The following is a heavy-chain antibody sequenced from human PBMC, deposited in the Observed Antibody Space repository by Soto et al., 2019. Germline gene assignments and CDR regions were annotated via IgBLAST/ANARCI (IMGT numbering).Heavy chain of an antibody. Sequence: QVQLVESGGGVVQPGRSLRLSCAASGFTFSSYGMHWVRQAPGKGLEWVAVIWYDGSNKYYADSVKGRFTISRDNSKNTLYLQMNSLRAEDTPVYYCARESYYYDSSGYYLDYWGQGTLVTVSS. CDR3: ARESYYYDSSGYYLDY. J-gene: IGHJ4*02. V-gene: IGHV3-33*01. D-gene: IGHD3-22*01. CDR2: IWYDGSNK. CDR1: GFTFSSYG.